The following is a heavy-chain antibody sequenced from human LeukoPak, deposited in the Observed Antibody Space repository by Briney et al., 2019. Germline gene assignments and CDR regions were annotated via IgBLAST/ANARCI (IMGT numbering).Heavy chain of an antibody. CDR2: IRYDGSNK. Sequence: GGSLRLSCAASGFTFSSYGMHWVRQAPGKGLEWVAFIRYDGSNKYYADSVKGRFTISRDNSKNTLYLQMNGLRAGDTAVYYCAFLGSYCSSTSCYNPWGQGTLVTVSS. D-gene: IGHD2-2*02. CDR3: AFLGSYCSSTSCYNP. V-gene: IGHV3-30*02. CDR1: GFTFSSYG. J-gene: IGHJ5*02.